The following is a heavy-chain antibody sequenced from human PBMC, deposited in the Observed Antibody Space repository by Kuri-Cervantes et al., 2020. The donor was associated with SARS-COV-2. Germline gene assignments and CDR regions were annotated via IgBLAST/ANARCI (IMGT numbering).Heavy chain of an antibody. CDR1: GGSFSGYY. J-gene: IGHJ5*02. V-gene: IGHV4-34*01. CDR3: ARQGATTYYDFWSGYYPDWFDP. D-gene: IGHD3-3*01. Sequence: SETLSLTCAVYGGSFSGYYWSWIRQPPGKGLEWIGEINHSGSTNYNPPLKSRVTISVDTSKNQFSLKLSSVTAADTAVYYCARQGATTYYDFWSGYYPDWFDPWGQGTLVTVSS. CDR2: INHSGST.